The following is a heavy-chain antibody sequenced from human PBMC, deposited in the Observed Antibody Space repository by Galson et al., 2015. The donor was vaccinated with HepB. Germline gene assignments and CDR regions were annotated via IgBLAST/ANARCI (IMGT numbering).Heavy chain of an antibody. J-gene: IGHJ4*02. CDR1: GFTFSSYG. D-gene: IGHD6-19*01. CDR2: ISYDGSNK. Sequence: SLRLSCAASGFTFSSYGMHWVRQAPGKGLEWVAVISYDGSNKYYADSVKGRFTISRDNSKNTPYLQMNSLRAEDTAVYYCAKVVSGWSFDYWGQGTLVTVSS. V-gene: IGHV3-30*18. CDR3: AKVVSGWSFDY.